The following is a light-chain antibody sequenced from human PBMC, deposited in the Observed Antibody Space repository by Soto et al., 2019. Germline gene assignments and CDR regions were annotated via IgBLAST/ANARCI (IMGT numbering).Light chain of an antibody. CDR2: GNS. J-gene: IGLJ3*02. V-gene: IGLV1-40*01. CDR3: QSYDSSLIGWV. Sequence: QSALTQPPSVSGAPGQRVTISCTGSSSNIGAGYDVHWYQQLPGTAPKLLIYGNSNRPSGVPDRFSGSKSGTSASLAITGLRAEDEADYYCQSYDSSLIGWVFGGGTKLTVL. CDR1: SSNIGAGYD.